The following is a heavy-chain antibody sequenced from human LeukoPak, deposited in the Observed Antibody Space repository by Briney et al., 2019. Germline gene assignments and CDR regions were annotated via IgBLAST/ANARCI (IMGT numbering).Heavy chain of an antibody. CDR1: GGSFSGYY. Sequence: SETLSLTCAVYGGSFSGYYWSWLRQPPGKGLEWIGEITHSGSTNYNPSLKSRVTISVDTSKNQFSLKLSSVTAADTAVYYCARGKRGYSSSWYDYWGQGTLVTVSS. CDR2: ITHSGST. J-gene: IGHJ4*02. CDR3: ARGKRGYSSSWYDY. V-gene: IGHV4-34*01. D-gene: IGHD6-13*01.